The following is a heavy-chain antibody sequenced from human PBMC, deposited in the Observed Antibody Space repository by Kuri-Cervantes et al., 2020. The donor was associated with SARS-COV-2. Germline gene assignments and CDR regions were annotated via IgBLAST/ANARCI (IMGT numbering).Heavy chain of an antibody. Sequence: SETLSLTCTVSGGSVSSDTYYWSWIRQPPGKGLEWIGYIYYSGSTNYNPSLRSRVTISVDTSKNQFSLKLNSVTAADTAVYYCARETGDNTMYYFDYWGQGTLVTVSS. CDR1: GGSVSSDTYY. CDR3: ARETGDNTMYYFDY. D-gene: IGHD7-27*01. J-gene: IGHJ4*02. V-gene: IGHV4-61*01. CDR2: IYYSGST.